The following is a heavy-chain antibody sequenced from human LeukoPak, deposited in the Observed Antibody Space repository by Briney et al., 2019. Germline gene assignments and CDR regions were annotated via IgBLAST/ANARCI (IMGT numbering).Heavy chain of an antibody. CDR2: ISGSAAGT. CDR1: GFTFSIYA. D-gene: IGHD1-26*01. V-gene: IGHV3-23*01. CDR3: AKGIEWELLKYFDY. Sequence: GGSLRLSCAASGFTFSIYAMSWVRQAPGKGLEWVSGISGSAAGTYYADSVKGRFTISRDNSKNTLYLQMNSLRAEDTAVYYCAKGIEWELLKYFDYWGQGTLVTVSS. J-gene: IGHJ4*02.